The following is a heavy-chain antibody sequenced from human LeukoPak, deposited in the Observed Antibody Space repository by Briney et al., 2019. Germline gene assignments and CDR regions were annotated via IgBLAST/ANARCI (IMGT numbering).Heavy chain of an antibody. CDR2: IYSGGST. CDR1: GFTVSSNY. J-gene: IGHJ4*02. Sequence: GGSLRLSCAASGFTVSSNYMSWVRRAPGKGTEWVSAIYSGGSTDYADSVTGRLSISRDNSKTTVYLQMNSLRAADTALYYCSNGRTSSGTLQHDYWGQGTLVTVSS. CDR3: SNGRTSSGTLQHDY. D-gene: IGHD6-19*01. V-gene: IGHV3-53*01.